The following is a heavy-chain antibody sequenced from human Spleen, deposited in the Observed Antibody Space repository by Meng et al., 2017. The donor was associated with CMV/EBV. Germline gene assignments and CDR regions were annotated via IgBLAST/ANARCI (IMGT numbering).Heavy chain of an antibody. CDR2: IRHDESNK. CDR1: GYSFRSYG. Sequence: SGYSFRSYGMYWVRQAPGKGLECVAFIRHDESNKYYADSVKGRFTISRDNSKDTVYLQMNSLRAEDTAVYYCAKEQEIFGVVGADYWGQGTLVTVSS. V-gene: IGHV3-30*02. CDR3: AKEQEIFGVVGADY. J-gene: IGHJ4*02. D-gene: IGHD3-3*01.